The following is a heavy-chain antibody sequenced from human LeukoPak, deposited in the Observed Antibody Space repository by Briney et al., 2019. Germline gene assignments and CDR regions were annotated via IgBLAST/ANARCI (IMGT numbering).Heavy chain of an antibody. CDR3: AGQSGGLPFDY. J-gene: IGHJ4*02. V-gene: IGHV4-39*01. CDR1: GGSINSSTYY. CDR2: IYYSGST. D-gene: IGHD3-10*01. Sequence: HSETLSLTCTVSGGSINSSTYYWGWIRQPPGKGLQWIANIYYSGSTYYNPSLKSRVTISVDTSKNQFSLKLSSVTAADTALYYCAGQSGGLPFDYWGQGTLVTVSS.